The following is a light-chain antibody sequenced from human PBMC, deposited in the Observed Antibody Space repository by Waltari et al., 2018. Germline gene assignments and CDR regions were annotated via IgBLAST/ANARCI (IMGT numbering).Light chain of an antibody. CDR2: DVN. CDR3: SSYTRRSTLI. V-gene: IGLV2-14*03. J-gene: IGLJ2*01. Sequence: QSALTQPASVSGSPGQSITISCSGTSGDIGTYNSVAWFQQHPGKAPKILIHDVNQRPAGVSARFTGSKSGYTASLTISGLQAEDEADYYCSSYTRRSTLIFGGGTKVTVL. CDR1: SGDIGTYNS.